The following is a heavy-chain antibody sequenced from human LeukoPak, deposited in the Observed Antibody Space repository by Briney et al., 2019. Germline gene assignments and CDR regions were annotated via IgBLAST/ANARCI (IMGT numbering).Heavy chain of an antibody. D-gene: IGHD6-13*01. CDR2: INSDGSST. Sequence: PGGSLRLSCTASGFTFSTHSMHWVRQAPGTGLVWVSRINSDGSSTTYADSVKGRFTISRDNAKNTLSLQMNSLRAEDTAVYYCTRQQLDAFDIWGPGTMVTVSS. CDR3: TRQQLDAFDI. J-gene: IGHJ3*02. V-gene: IGHV3-74*01. CDR1: GFTFSTHS.